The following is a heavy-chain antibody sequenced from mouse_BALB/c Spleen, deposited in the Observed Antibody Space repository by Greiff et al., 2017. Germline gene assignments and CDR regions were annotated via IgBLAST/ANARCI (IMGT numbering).Heavy chain of an antibody. CDR1: GFNIKDYY. CDR3: ARRGTEAMDY. Sequence: EVQLQQSGAELVRPGALVKLSCKASGFNIKDYYMHSVKQRPEQGLEWIGWIDPENGNTIYDPKFQGKASITADTSSNTAYLQLSSLTSEDTAVYYCARRGTEAMDYWGQGTSVTVSS. J-gene: IGHJ4*01. V-gene: IGHV14-1*02. D-gene: IGHD3-3*01. CDR2: IDPENGNT.